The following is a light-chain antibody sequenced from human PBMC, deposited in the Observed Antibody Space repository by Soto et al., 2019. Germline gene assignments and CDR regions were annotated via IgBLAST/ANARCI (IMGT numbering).Light chain of an antibody. CDR3: QQYNNWPRT. J-gene: IGKJ1*01. Sequence: EIVMTQSPATLYVSTGEGATLYCRASQSVRNKLAWYQQKPGKAPRLLIYGASTRPTGIPSRFRGRGSGTEFPLTISSLQSEYFAVYYWQQYNNWPRTFGQGTKVDIK. CDR2: GAS. CDR1: QSVRNK. V-gene: IGKV3-15*01.